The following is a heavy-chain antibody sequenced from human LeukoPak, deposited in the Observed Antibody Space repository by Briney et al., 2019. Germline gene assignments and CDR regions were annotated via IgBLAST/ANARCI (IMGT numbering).Heavy chain of an antibody. V-gene: IGHV3-23*01. J-gene: IGHJ4*02. CDR1: GFTFNSYA. CDR3: AKDTVRGDGYWEFDY. CDR2: ILQRGGDR. D-gene: IGHD2-21*01. Sequence: GGSVRLSCVASGFTFNSYAMTWVRQAGGKGVEGVGGILQRGGDRYYSDSVKGRFTVSRDNSKNTLYLQMNSLRVDDTAIYYCAKDTVRGDGYWEFDYWGQGTLVTVSS.